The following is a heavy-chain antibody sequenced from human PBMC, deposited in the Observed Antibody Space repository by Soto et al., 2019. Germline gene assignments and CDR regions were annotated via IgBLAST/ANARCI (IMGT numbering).Heavy chain of an antibody. J-gene: IGHJ6*02. CDR3: ARGGGTRIRPWSREYKYYGMDV. D-gene: IGHD5-18*01. CDR2: ISHSGST. CDR1: GGSFSGYY. Sequence: SETLSLTCAVYGGSFSGYYWSWIRQSPGRGLEWIGEISHSGSTNYHPSLKSRVTISVDTSKNQFSLKLSSVTAADTAVYYCARGGGTRIRPWSREYKYYGMDVWGQGTTVTVSS. V-gene: IGHV4-34*01.